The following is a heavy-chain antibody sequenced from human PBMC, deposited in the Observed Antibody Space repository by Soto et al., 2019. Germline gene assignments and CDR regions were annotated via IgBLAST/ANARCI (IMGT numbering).Heavy chain of an antibody. D-gene: IGHD2-15*01. CDR1: GGSISSSSYY. Sequence: SETLSLTCTVSGGSISSSSYYGGWIRQPPGKGLEWIGSIYYSGSTYYNPSLKSRVTISVDTSKNQFSLKLSSVTAADTAVYYCAVPLTVVTPGQFPPIAYWGQGTLVPVSP. J-gene: IGHJ4*02. CDR2: IYYSGST. CDR3: AVPLTVVTPGQFPPIAY. V-gene: IGHV4-39*01.